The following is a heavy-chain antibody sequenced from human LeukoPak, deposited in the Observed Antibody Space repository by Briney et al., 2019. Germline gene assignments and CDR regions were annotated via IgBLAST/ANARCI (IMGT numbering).Heavy chain of an antibody. CDR2: IKQDETEK. CDR3: ARDSAGSTYYPYNWFDP. CDR1: GFTFSNFW. Sequence: GGSLRLSCAASGFTFSNFWMHWVRQAPGKGLEWVANIKQDETEKFYLGSVKGRFTISRDNAKNSLYLQMNSLRAEDTAVYYCARDSAGSTYYPYNWFDPWGQGTLVTVSS. V-gene: IGHV3-7*01. D-gene: IGHD3-3*01. J-gene: IGHJ5*02.